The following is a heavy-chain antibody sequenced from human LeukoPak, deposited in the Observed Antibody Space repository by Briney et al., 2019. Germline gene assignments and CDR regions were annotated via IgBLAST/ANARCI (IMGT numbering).Heavy chain of an antibody. D-gene: IGHD4-17*01. J-gene: IGHJ1*01. CDR1: GGSISSYY. V-gene: IGHV4-4*07. CDR3: ARDYNRNEFYGDYRHFVH. Sequence: SETPSLTCTVSGGSISSYYWSWIRQPAGKGLEWIGRIYTSGSTNYNPSLKSRVTMSVDTSKNQFSLKLSSVTAADTAVYYCARDYNRNEFYGDYRHFVHWGQGILVTVSS. CDR2: IYTSGST.